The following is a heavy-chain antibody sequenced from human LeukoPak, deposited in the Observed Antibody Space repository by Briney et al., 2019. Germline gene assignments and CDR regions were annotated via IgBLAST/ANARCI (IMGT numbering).Heavy chain of an antibody. V-gene: IGHV3-48*04. CDR1: GFTFSSYS. J-gene: IGHJ6*03. CDR3: ARAHSYYYYMDV. CDR2: ISDSSSI. Sequence: GGSLRLSCAASGFTFSSYSMNWVRQAPGRGLEWVSYISDSSSIYYADSVKGRFTISRDNANNSLYLQMNSLRAEDTAVYYCARAHSYYYYMDVWGKGTTVTVSS.